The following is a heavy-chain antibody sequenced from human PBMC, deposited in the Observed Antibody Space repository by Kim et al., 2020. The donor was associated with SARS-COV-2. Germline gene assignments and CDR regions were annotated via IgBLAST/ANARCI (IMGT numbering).Heavy chain of an antibody. V-gene: IGHV3-74*01. CDR1: GFTFSGHW. CDR2: INNDGSNT. D-gene: IGHD3-22*01. CDR3: ARGLRCGYHWYSEYRQH. J-gene: IGHJ1*01. Sequence: GGSLRLSCAASGFTFSGHWMYWVRRAPGKGLAWVSRINNDGSNTNYADSVKGRFTISRDNAKNTLYLQMNSLRAEDTAVYYCARGLRCGYHWYSEYRQH.